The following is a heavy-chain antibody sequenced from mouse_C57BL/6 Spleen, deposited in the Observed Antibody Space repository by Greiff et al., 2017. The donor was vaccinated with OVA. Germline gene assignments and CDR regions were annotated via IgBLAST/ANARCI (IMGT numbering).Heavy chain of an antibody. D-gene: IGHD2-2*01. CDR1: GFTFSNYW. Sequence: DVMLVESGGGLVQPGGSMKLSCVASGFTFSNYWMNWVRQSPEKGLEWVAQIRLKSDNYATHYAESVKGRFTISRDDSKSSVYLQMNNLRAEDTGIYYCTGGGLRRGYYYAMDDWGQGTSVTVSS. J-gene: IGHJ4*01. CDR2: IRLKSDNYAT. V-gene: IGHV6-3*01. CDR3: TGGGLRRGYYYAMDD.